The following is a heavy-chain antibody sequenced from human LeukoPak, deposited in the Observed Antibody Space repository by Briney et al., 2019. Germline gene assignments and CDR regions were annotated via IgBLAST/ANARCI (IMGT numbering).Heavy chain of an antibody. J-gene: IGHJ4*02. CDR2: IYSGGST. CDR1: GFTVSSNY. D-gene: IGHD5-18*01. Sequence: GGSLRLSCAASGFTVSSNYMSWVRQAPGKGLEWVSVIYSGGSTYYADSVKGRFTTSRDNSKNTLYLQMNSLRAEDTAVYYCAIRGYSYGYTFDYWGQGTLVTVSS. V-gene: IGHV3-66*01. CDR3: AIRGYSYGYTFDY.